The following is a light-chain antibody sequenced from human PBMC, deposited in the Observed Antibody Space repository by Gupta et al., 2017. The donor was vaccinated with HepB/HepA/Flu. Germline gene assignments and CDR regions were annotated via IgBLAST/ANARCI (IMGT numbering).Light chain of an antibody. V-gene: IGKV1-9*01. CDR2: AAS. CDR3: QQFNSYPVT. Sequence: DIQLTQSPSFLSASVGDRVTITCRASQGISSYLAWYQQRPGKAPNLLIYAASTLQSGVPSRFSGTGSETEFTLTISSLQPEDFTTYYCQQFNSYPVTFGQGTRLEIK. J-gene: IGKJ5*01. CDR1: QGISSY.